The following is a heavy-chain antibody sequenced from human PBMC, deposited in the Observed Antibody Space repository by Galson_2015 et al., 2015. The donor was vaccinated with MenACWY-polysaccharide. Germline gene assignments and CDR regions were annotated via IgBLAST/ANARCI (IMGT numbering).Heavy chain of an antibody. CDR1: GFTLSNYW. CDR3: VRDIPTTVTSSQWVDS. D-gene: IGHD4-17*01. Sequence: SLRLSCAASGFTLSNYWMHWVRLAPGKGLVWVSRIDNDGTSTKYADSVKGRFTMSRDNAKNTLYLQMNSLRAEDTAVYYCVRDIPTTVTSSQWVDSWGQGTLVTVSS. J-gene: IGHJ5*01. V-gene: IGHV3-74*01. CDR2: IDNDGTST.